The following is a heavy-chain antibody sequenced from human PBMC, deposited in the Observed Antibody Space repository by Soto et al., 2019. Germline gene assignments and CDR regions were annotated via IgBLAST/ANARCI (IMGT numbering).Heavy chain of an antibody. J-gene: IGHJ5*02. CDR3: AKAPSTVIPSFDP. V-gene: IGHV3-23*01. CDR1: GFIFSSYA. D-gene: IGHD2-21*01. Sequence: GGSLRLSCAASGFIFSSYAMNWVRQAPGKGLEWVSTISGSGGSTYYPDSVKGRFTISRDNPKNTLYLQMNSLRVDDTAVYYCAKAPSTVIPSFDPWGQGTLVTVSS. CDR2: ISGSGGST.